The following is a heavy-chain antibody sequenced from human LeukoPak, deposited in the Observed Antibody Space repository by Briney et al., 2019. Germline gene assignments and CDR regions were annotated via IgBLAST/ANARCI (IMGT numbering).Heavy chain of an antibody. CDR2: IYYSGLT. V-gene: IGHV4-39*07. CDR1: GASISSSNYY. CDR3: ARHGSLPYYDIHNWFDP. Sequence: SETLSLTCTVSGASISSSNYYWGWIRQPPGKGLEWIGTIYYSGLTYYNSSLKSRLTISVDTSKNQFSLKLSSVTAADTAVYYCARHGSLPYYDIHNWFDPWGQGTLVTVSS. D-gene: IGHD3-9*01. J-gene: IGHJ5*02.